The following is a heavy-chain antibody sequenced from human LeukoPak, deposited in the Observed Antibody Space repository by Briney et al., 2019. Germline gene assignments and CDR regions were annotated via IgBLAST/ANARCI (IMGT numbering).Heavy chain of an antibody. D-gene: IGHD3-3*01. CDR1: GFTFSTHG. V-gene: IGHV3-30*02. CDR2: IQYDGINK. J-gene: IGHJ3*02. Sequence: TGGSLRLSCAASGFTFSTHGMHWVRQAPGKGLEWVAFIQYDGINKYYADSVKGRFTISRDSFKNTLYLQMNSLRPEDTAVYYCARDEITTIEAFDIWGQGTMVTVSS. CDR3: ARDEITTIEAFDI.